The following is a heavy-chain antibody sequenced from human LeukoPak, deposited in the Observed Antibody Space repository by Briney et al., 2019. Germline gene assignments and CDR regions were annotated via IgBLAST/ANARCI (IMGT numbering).Heavy chain of an antibody. D-gene: IGHD5/OR15-5a*01. CDR2: INAGNGST. CDR3: AREPIYRPCDY. J-gene: IGHJ4*02. CDR1: GYTFTSYA. Sequence: ASVKVSCKASGYTFTSYAMHWVRQAPGQRLEWMGWINAGNGSTKYSQKFQGRVTITRDTSASTAYTELSSLRSEDTAVYYCAREPIYRPCDYWGQGTLVTVSS. V-gene: IGHV1-3*01.